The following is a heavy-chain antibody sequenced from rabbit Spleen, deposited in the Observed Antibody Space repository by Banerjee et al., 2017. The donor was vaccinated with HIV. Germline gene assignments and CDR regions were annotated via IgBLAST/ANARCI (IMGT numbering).Heavy chain of an antibody. J-gene: IGHJ3*01. V-gene: IGHV1S40*01. CDR3: ARDLVAVIGWNFRL. CDR1: GFSFSDNYF. Sequence: QSLEESGGDLVQPGASLTLTCTASGFSFSDNYFMCWVRQAPEKGLEWSACIDIGSGSTWYASWAKGRFTISKTSSTTVTLQMTSLTAADTATYFCARDLVAVIGWNFRLWGQGTLVTVS. D-gene: IGHD1-1*01. CDR2: IDIGSGST.